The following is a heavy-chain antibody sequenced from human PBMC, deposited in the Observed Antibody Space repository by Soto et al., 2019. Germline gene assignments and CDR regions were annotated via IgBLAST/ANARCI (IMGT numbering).Heavy chain of an antibody. J-gene: IGHJ6*02. V-gene: IGHV1-24*01. CDR2: FDPEDGET. CDR1: GYTLTELS. CDR3: ATGVGGVITTIFRYYYYGMDV. Sequence: RASVKVSCKVSGYTLTELSMHWVRQAPGKGLEWMGGFDPEDGETIYAQKFQGRVTMTEDTSTDTAYMELSSLRSEDTAVYYCATGVGGVITTIFRYYYYGMDVWGQGTTVTVSS. D-gene: IGHD3-22*01.